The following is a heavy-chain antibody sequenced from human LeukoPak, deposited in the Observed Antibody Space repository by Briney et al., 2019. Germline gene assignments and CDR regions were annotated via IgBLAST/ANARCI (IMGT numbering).Heavy chain of an antibody. CDR2: ISGSGGST. Sequence: GGSLRLSCAASGFTFSSYAMSWVRQVPGKGLEWVSAISGSGGSTYYADSVKGRFTISRDNSKNTLYLQMNSLRAEDTAVYYCAKDWSSYSSSSDYFDYWGQGTLVTVSS. CDR3: AKDWSSYSSSSDYFDY. D-gene: IGHD6-13*01. J-gene: IGHJ4*02. CDR1: GFTFSSYA. V-gene: IGHV3-23*01.